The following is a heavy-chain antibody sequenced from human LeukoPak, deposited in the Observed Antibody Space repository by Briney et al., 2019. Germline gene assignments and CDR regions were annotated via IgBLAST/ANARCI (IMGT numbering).Heavy chain of an antibody. CDR2: IFYSGST. V-gene: IGHV4-39*01. J-gene: IGHJ6*02. Sequence: SETLSLTCSVSGGSIHSSSYHWGWIRQPPGKGLDWIGSIFYSGSTYYKPSLKSRVTISVDTSNNQFSLKLSSVTAADTAVYYCARTHLYYGMDVWGQGTTVTISS. CDR1: GGSIHSSSYH. CDR3: ARTHLYYGMDV.